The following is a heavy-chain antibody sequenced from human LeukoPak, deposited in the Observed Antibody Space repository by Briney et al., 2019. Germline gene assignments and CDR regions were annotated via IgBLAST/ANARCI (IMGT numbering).Heavy chain of an antibody. CDR3: ARVGLEWLLTPSQYYFDY. CDR1: GFTFSSYS. Sequence: GGSLRLSRAASGFTFSSYSMNWVRQAPGKGLEWVSSISSSSSYIYYADSVKGRFTISRDNAKNSLYLQMNSLRAEDTAVYYCARVGLEWLLTPSQYYFDYWGQGTLVTVSS. D-gene: IGHD3-3*01. V-gene: IGHV3-21*01. J-gene: IGHJ4*02. CDR2: ISSSSSYI.